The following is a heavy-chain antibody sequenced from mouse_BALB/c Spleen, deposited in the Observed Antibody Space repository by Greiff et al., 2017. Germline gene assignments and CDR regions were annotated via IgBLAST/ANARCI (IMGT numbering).Heavy chain of an antibody. D-gene: IGHD3-2*02. V-gene: IGHV1-7*01. CDR2: INPSTGYT. CDR1: GYTFTSYW. CDR3: ARRAGGPYYFDY. Sequence: VKLMESGAELAKPGASVKMSCKASGYTFTSYWMHWVKQRPGQGLEWIGYINPSTGYTEYNQKFKDKATLTADKSSSTAYMQLSSLTSEDSAVYYCARRAGGPYYFDYWGQGTTLTVSS. J-gene: IGHJ2*01.